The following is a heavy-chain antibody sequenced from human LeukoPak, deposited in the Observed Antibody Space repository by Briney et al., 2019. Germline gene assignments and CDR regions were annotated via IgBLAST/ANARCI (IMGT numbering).Heavy chain of an antibody. D-gene: IGHD2-2*01. CDR3: ARGLLVPAAMGADY. Sequence: SVKVSSKPSGGTFTTYAVSWVPQAPGQGLEWMGAIIYYFGTANYAQKFQGRVTITTDESTSTAYMELSSLRSEDTAVYYCARGLLVPAAMGADYWGQGTLVTVSS. J-gene: IGHJ4*02. CDR1: GGTFTTYA. V-gene: IGHV1-69*05. CDR2: IIYYFGTA.